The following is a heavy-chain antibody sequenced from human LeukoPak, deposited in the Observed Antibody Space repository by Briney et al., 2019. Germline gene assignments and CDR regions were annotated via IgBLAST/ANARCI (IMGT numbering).Heavy chain of an antibody. V-gene: IGHV1-2*02. CDR2: INPNSGGT. CDR1: GYTFTGYY. Sequence: ASVKVSCKASGYTFTGYYMHWVRQAPGQGLEWMGWINPNSGGTNYAQNFQGRVTMTRDTSISTAYMELSRLRSDDTAVYYCVRGGSSDAYYYYYYYMDVWGKGTTVTVSS. J-gene: IGHJ6*03. CDR3: VRGGSSDAYYYYYYYMDV. D-gene: IGHD6-6*01.